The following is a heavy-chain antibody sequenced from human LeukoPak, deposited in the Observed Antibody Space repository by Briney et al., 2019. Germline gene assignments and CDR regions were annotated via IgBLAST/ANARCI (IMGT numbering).Heavy chain of an antibody. Sequence: SETLSLTCTVSGGSISSYYWSWIRQPAGKGLEWIGRIYTSGSTNYNPSLKSRVTISVDTSKNQFSLKLTSVTASDTAVYYCTGSYYLAYNWFDPWGQGTLVTVSS. V-gene: IGHV4-4*07. CDR1: GGSISSYY. D-gene: IGHD1-26*01. CDR2: IYTSGST. CDR3: TGSYYLAYNWFDP. J-gene: IGHJ5*02.